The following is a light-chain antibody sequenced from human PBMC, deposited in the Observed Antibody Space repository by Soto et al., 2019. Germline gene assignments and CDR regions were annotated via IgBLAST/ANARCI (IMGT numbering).Light chain of an antibody. CDR3: QQYNNWPQT. Sequence: ETMMTQSPDTLPVSLGERATLSCRASQSLRSSLAWYQQKPGQAPRLLIYDASTRATGIPARFSGSGSGTEFTLTISGLQSEDFAVYYCQQYNNWPQTFGQGTKVDIK. CDR1: QSLRSS. J-gene: IGKJ1*01. V-gene: IGKV3-15*01. CDR2: DAS.